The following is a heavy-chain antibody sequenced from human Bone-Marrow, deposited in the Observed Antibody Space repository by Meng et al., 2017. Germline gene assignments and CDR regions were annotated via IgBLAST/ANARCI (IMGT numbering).Heavy chain of an antibody. V-gene: IGHV4-61*01. CDR2: IYYTGTT. CDR3: ARTPGYSYGQIDS. Sequence: VQVEEWGPGLGRPSEPLSLTCTVSGGSVYSGSYYWSWIRQSPGKGLEWIGYIYYTGTTKYNPSLKSRVTISVDTSKNQFSLNLSSVTAADTALYYCARTPGYSYGQIDSWGQGTLVTVSS. D-gene: IGHD5-18*01. CDR1: GGSVYSGSYY. J-gene: IGHJ4*02.